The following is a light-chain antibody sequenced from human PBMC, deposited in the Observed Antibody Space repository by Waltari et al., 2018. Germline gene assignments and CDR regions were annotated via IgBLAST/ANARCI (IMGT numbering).Light chain of an antibody. J-gene: IGKJ4*01. CDR2: LSS. CDR3: MQALQTPLT. CDR1: QSLLHSNGYNY. Sequence: DIVITESPLSLPVTPGEPASISCRSSQSLLHSNGYNYLAWYLQKTGQSPQVLIYLSSSRASGVPDRFSGSGSGTDFTLNISRVEAEDVGVYYCMQALQTPLTFGGGTKVEIK. V-gene: IGKV2-28*01.